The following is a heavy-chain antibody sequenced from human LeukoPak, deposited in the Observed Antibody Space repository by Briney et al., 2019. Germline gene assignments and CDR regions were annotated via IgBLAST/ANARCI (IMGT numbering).Heavy chain of an antibody. D-gene: IGHD3-22*01. CDR3: AAASDGAIGYYYY. Sequence: GGSLRLSCSASGFTFSSYAMHWVRQAPGKGLEYVSSISSPGDKTYYANPVKGRFTISRDNSKNTLYLQMSSLRVEDTAVYYCAAASDGAIGYYYYWGQGTLVTVSS. CDR2: ISSPGDKT. CDR1: GFTFSSYA. J-gene: IGHJ4*02. V-gene: IGHV3-64D*09.